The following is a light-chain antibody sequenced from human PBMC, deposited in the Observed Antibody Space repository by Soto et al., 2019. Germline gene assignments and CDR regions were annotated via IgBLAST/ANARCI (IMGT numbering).Light chain of an antibody. V-gene: IGKV3-15*01. J-gene: IGKJ1*01. CDR1: QSVSSN. CDR3: QQYNNWPPWT. Sequence: EIVMTQSPATLSVSPGERATLSCRASQSVSSNLAWYQQKPGQAPRLLIYGASTRATGIPARFSGSGSGTAFPLTTSSLQSADFAVYYCQQYNNWPPWTLGHEPKVEI. CDR2: GAS.